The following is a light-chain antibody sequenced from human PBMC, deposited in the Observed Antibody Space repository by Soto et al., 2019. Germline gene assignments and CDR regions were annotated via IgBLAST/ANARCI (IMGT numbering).Light chain of an antibody. Sequence: IVLTQSPGTLSFSAGERATLSCRGTQSVSINLAWYQQKPGEAPRLLIYGASTRATSIPARFSVSGSGTEFTLTISSRLQAEYAAYYCQQLTSYSMGTFGPGTKVDIK. V-gene: IGKV3-15*01. CDR2: GAS. CDR3: QQLTSYSMGT. J-gene: IGKJ3*01. CDR1: QSVSIN.